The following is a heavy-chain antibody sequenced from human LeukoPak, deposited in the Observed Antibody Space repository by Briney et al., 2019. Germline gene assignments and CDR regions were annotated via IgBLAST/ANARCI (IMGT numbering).Heavy chain of an antibody. CDR1: GGSISSYY. J-gene: IGHJ6*03. Sequence: SETLSLTCTVSGGSISSYYWSWIRQAPGKELERIGYIYYSGSTNYNPSLKSRVTISVDTSKNQFSLKLSSVTAADTAVYYCARGPHCSSTSCYYYYYMDVWGKGTTVTISS. CDR3: ARGPHCSSTSCYYYYYMDV. V-gene: IGHV4-59*01. D-gene: IGHD2-2*01. CDR2: IYYSGST.